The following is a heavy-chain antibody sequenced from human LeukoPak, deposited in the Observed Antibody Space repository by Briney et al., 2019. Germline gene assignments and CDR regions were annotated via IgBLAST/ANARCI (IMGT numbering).Heavy chain of an antibody. J-gene: IGHJ6*04. D-gene: IGHD6-19*01. CDR1: GYTFNSYG. CDR2: ISTYNGYA. Sequence: ASVTVSCKASGYTFNSYGISWVRQAPGQGLEWMGWISTYNGYANYAQRLQGRVTMTTETSTSTAYMELRSLRSDDTAVYYCARNSSDWYGYMDVWGKGTPVTVSS. CDR3: ARNSSDWYGYMDV. V-gene: IGHV1-18*01.